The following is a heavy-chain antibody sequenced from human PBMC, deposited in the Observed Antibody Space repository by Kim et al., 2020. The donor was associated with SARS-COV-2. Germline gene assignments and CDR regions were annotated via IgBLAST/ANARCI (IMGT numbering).Heavy chain of an antibody. CDR3: ARVPGVYDFWSGHILGNYFDY. Sequence: SETLSLTCTVSGTSISSGGYYWSWIRQHPGKGLEWIGYIFYSGSTDYNPSLRSRATISVDTSKNQFSLELSSVTAADTAVYYCARVPGVYDFWSGHILGNYFDYWGQGTLVTVSS. J-gene: IGHJ4*02. CDR1: GTSISSGGYY. D-gene: IGHD3-3*01. CDR2: IFYSGST. V-gene: IGHV4-31*03.